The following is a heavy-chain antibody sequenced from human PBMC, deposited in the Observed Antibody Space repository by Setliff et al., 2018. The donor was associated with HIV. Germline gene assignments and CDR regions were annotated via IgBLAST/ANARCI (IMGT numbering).Heavy chain of an antibody. Sequence: ASVKVSCKASGYTFSGYHLHWVRRAPGQGLEWMGWINPNSGATNYAQSFQGRVTMTRDTSISTAYMDLSSLTSDDTAVYYCALASIVSTARWNHWGRGTTVTVSS. D-gene: IGHD1-26*01. CDR2: INPNSGAT. J-gene: IGHJ4*02. CDR3: ALASIVSTARWNH. CDR1: GYTFSGYH. V-gene: IGHV1-2*02.